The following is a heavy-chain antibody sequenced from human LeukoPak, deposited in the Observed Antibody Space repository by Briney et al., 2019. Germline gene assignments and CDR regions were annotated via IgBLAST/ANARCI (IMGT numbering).Heavy chain of an antibody. Sequence: GGSLRLSCAASGFTFSNYGIHWVRQAPGKGLEWVALISYDGSNKYYADSVKGRFTISRDNSRNTLYLQMNSLRADDTAVYYCAKTLAGDGMDVWGKGTTVTFSS. CDR2: ISYDGSNK. D-gene: IGHD3-10*01. CDR3: AKTLAGDGMDV. J-gene: IGHJ6*04. CDR1: GFTFSNYG. V-gene: IGHV3-30*18.